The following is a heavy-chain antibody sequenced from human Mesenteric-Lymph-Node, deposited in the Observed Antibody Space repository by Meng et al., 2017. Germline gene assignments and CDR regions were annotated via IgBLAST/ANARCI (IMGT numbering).Heavy chain of an antibody. CDR3: ARVGWRQWSFDL. D-gene: IGHD5-18*01. J-gene: IGHJ2*01. V-gene: IGHV4-30-4*01. Sequence: QDSGSGLVTPTQSLSLTCTGAVGSYSSGDYYWSWIRKPPVKCLELIGHIYYSVSTSYNPSLKSRVTISVDTSNNQCSLKLSSVTAADTAVYYCARVGWRQWSFDLWGRGTLVTVSS. CDR2: IYYSVST. CDR1: VGSYSSGDYY.